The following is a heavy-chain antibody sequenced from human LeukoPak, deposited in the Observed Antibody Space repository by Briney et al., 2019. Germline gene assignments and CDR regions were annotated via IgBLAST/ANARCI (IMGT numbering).Heavy chain of an antibody. J-gene: IGHJ3*02. CDR2: ISWNSGSI. CDR1: GFTFDDYA. V-gene: IGHV3-9*01. Sequence: PGGSLRLSCAASGFTFDDYAMHWVRQAPGKGLEWVSGISWNSGSIGYADSVKGRFTISRDNAKNSLYLQMNSLRAEDTAVYYCAYSSGAGAFDIWGQGTMVTVSS. D-gene: IGHD6-19*01. CDR3: AYSSGAGAFDI.